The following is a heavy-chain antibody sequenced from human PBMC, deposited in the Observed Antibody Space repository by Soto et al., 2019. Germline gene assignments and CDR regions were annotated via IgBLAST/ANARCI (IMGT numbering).Heavy chain of an antibody. CDR3: APQAPS. J-gene: IGHJ4*02. CDR2: IWFDGSNK. CDR1: GFTFSSYG. V-gene: IGHV3-33*01. Sequence: QVQLVESGGGVVQPGRSLRLSCAASGFTFSSYGMHWVRQAPGKGLEWVAVIWFDGSNKFYADSVKGRFTISRDNSKNRGPLKITGWGHEAQPPFSWAPQAPSWGQGPRV.